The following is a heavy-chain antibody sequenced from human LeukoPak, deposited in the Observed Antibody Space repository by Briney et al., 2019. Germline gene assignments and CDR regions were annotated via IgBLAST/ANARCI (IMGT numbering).Heavy chain of an antibody. D-gene: IGHD6-19*01. CDR1: GGSISSGGYY. CDR2: IYYSGST. V-gene: IGHV4-31*03. CDR3: ARGGTGGYSSGWQRKSPALDY. J-gene: IGHJ4*02. Sequence: SQTLSLTCTVSGGSISSGGYYWSWIRQHPGKGLEWIGYIYYSGSTYYNPSLKSRVTISVDTSKNQFSLKLSSVTAADTAVYYCARGGTGGYSSGWQRKSPALDYWGQGTLVTVSS.